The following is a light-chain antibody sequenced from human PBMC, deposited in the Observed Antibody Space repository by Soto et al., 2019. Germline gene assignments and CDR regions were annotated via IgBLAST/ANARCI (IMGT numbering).Light chain of an antibody. CDR3: QQYGSSPRT. CDR1: QSVTSSY. CDR2: GAS. V-gene: IGKV3-20*01. Sequence: EIVLTQSPGTLSLSPGERATLSCRASQSVTSSYLAWYQQKAGQAPRLLIYGASNRATGIPDRLSGSGSGTDFTLTISRLEPEDFAVYYCQQYGSSPRTFGQGTKVEIK. J-gene: IGKJ1*01.